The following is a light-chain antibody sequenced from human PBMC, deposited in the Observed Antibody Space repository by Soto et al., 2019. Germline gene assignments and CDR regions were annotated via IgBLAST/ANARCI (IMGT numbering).Light chain of an antibody. CDR3: ISYAGSNNLV. CDR2: EVS. V-gene: IGLV2-8*01. J-gene: IGLJ3*02. Sequence: QSALTQPPSASGSPGQSVTISCTGTSSDVGGYNYVSGYQHHPGKAPKLMIYEVSKRPSGVPDRFSGSKSGNTASLTVSGLQAEYVADYYCISYAGSNNLVFGGGTQLTVL. CDR1: SSDVGGYNY.